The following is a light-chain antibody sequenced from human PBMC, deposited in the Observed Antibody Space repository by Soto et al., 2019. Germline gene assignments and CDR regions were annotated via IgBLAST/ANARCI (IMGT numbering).Light chain of an antibody. CDR3: QQLNSYPPNT. Sequence: DIQMTQSPSTLSASVGDRVTITCRASQGISSYLAWYQQKPGKAPKLLIYAASTLQSGVPSRFSGSGSGTEFTLTISSLQPEDFATYYCQQLNSYPPNTFGQGTRLEIK. CDR2: AAS. V-gene: IGKV1-9*01. CDR1: QGISSY. J-gene: IGKJ5*01.